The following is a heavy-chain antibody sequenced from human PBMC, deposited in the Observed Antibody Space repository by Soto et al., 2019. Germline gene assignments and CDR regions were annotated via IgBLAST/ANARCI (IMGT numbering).Heavy chain of an antibody. J-gene: IGHJ4*02. Sequence: ASVKVSCKAFGYTFTSYGIAWVRQAPGQGLEWMGWISTYSDSTNYAQTLQGRVTMTTDTSTTTASMELRSLTPDDTAVYYCVRGYSGSYNFDYWSQGTLVTVSS. CDR2: ISTYSDST. D-gene: IGHD1-26*01. CDR3: VRGYSGSYNFDY. CDR1: GYTFTSYG. V-gene: IGHV1-18*04.